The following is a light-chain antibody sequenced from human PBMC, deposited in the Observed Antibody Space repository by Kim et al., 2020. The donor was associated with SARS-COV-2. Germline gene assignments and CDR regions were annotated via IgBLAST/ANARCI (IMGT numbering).Light chain of an antibody. CDR3: QSYDSTLTGVV. CDR2: GNS. V-gene: IGLV1-40*01. CDR1: HSNIGAGYD. Sequence: RVTISCTGSHSNIGAGYDVHWYQHLPGTAPKLLIYGNSNRPSGVPDRFSGSKSGTSASLAITGLQAEDEADYYCQSYDSTLTGVVFGGGTKLTVL. J-gene: IGLJ2*01.